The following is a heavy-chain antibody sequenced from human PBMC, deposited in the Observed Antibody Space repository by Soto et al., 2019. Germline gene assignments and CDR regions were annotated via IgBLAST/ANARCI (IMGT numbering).Heavy chain of an antibody. CDR3: AKGVLALRAYYDILTGYYEPFDY. CDR1: GFTFSSYG. Sequence: GGSLRLSCAASGFTFSSYGMHWVRQAPGKGLEWVAVISYDGSNKYYADSVKGRFTISRDNSKNTLYLQMNSLRAEDTAVYYCAKGVLALRAYYDILTGYYEPFDYWGQGTLVTVSS. CDR2: ISYDGSNK. D-gene: IGHD3-9*01. J-gene: IGHJ4*02. V-gene: IGHV3-30*18.